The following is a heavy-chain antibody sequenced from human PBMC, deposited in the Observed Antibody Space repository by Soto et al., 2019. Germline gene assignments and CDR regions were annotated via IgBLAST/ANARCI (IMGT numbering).Heavy chain of an antibody. CDR3: AADPYYYDSSNYYSFDH. D-gene: IGHD3-22*01. CDR1: GFTLSSSA. CDR2: IVAGSGNT. J-gene: IGHJ4*02. V-gene: IGHV1-58*01. Sequence: PSVKVSCTTSGFTLSSSAVQWVRQTRGQRLEWIGWIVAGSGNTHYAQRFQERVTLTRDMSTSTAYLELSSLRSEDTAVYYCAADPYYYDSSNYYSFDHWGQGTRGTVSS.